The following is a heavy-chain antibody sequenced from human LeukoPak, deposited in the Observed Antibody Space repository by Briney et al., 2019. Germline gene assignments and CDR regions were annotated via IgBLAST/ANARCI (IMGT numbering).Heavy chain of an antibody. CDR1: GFTFSSYA. D-gene: IGHD6-19*01. J-gene: IGHJ4*02. CDR3: ARDGQSEQWPGPMNPRDDY. Sequence: PGGSLRLSCAASGFTFSSYAMHWVRQAPGKGLEWVAVISYDGSNKYYADSVKGRFTISRDNSKNTLYLQMNSLRAEDTAVYYCARDGQSEQWPGPMNPRDDYWGQGTLVTVSS. CDR2: ISYDGSNK. V-gene: IGHV3-30-3*01.